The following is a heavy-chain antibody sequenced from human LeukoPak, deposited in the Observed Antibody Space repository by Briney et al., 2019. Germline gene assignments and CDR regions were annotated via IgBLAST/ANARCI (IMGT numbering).Heavy chain of an antibody. J-gene: IGHJ4*02. D-gene: IGHD2-15*01. V-gene: IGHV3-66*01. CDR3: AGASSDGVIIDATSFDL. Sequence: GGSLRLSCAVSASIGIDGYMSWVRQAPGKGLEWLSVIYRGGARYYSDSVKGRFTISRDSSNNAWHLQLHNLRVEDTAVYYCAGASSDGVIIDATSFDLWGQGTLVIVSS. CDR2: IYRGGAR. CDR1: ASIGIDGY.